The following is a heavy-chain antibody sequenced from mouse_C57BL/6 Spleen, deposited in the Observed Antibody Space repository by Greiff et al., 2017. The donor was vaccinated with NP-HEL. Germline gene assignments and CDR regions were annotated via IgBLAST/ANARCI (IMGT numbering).Heavy chain of an antibody. CDR3: ARKTYYSWFAY. CDR1: GYTFTSYW. CDR2: IHPNSGST. J-gene: IGHJ3*01. D-gene: IGHD2-12*01. V-gene: IGHV1-64*01. Sequence: QVQLKQPGAELVKPGASVKLSCKASGYTFTSYWMHWVKQRPGQGLEWIGMIHPNSGSTNYNEKFKSKATLTVDKSSSTAYMQLSSLTSEDSAVYYCARKTYYSWFAYWGQGTLVTVSA.